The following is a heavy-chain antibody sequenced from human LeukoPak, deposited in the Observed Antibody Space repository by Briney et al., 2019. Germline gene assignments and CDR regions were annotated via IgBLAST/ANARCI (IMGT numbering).Heavy chain of an antibody. J-gene: IGHJ2*01. CDR1: GGSVSSGSYY. Sequence: SETLSLTCSVSGGSVSSGSYYWSWIRQPPGKGLEWIGDIYYSGITNYNPSLKSRVTISVDTSKNQFSVKLTSVTDADTAMYYCAREAGERYYDSGSPVIYWYFDLWGRGTLVTVSS. D-gene: IGHD3-10*01. CDR3: AREAGERYYDSGSPVIYWYFDL. V-gene: IGHV4-61*01. CDR2: IYYSGIT.